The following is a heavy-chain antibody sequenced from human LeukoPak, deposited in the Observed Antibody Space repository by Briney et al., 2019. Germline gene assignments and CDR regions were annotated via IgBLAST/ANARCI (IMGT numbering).Heavy chain of an antibody. CDR3: AGGRDSRFFDY. Sequence: GRSLRLSCAASGFSFSRYWMSWVRQAPGKGLEWVANMKQDGREKYYADSVKGRFTISRDNANNSLYLQMNSLRAEDTAVYYCAGGRDSRFFDYWGQGTLVAVSS. CDR1: GFSFSRYW. V-gene: IGHV3-7*04. CDR2: MKQDGREK. D-gene: IGHD2-21*02. J-gene: IGHJ4*02.